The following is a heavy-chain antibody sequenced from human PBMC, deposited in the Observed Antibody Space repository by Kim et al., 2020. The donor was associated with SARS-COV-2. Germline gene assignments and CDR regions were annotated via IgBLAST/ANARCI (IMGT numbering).Heavy chain of an antibody. Sequence: SVKGRFTISRDNSKNTLYLQMNSLRAEDTAVYYCAKVVQDYGSGSDWFDPWGQGTLVTVSS. V-gene: IGHV3-30*02. J-gene: IGHJ5*02. D-gene: IGHD3-10*01. CDR3: AKVVQDYGSGSDWFDP.